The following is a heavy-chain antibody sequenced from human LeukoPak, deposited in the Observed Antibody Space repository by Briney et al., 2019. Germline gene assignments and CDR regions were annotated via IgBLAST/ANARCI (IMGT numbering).Heavy chain of an antibody. CDR3: ARDRVRGVIITDAFDI. Sequence: PSQTLSLTCTVSGGSISSGSYYWSWLRQPAGKGLEWIGRIYTSGSTNYNPSLKSRVTISVDTSKNQFSLKLSSVTAADTAVYYCARDRVRGVIITDAFDIWGQGTMVTVSS. CDR2: IYTSGST. V-gene: IGHV4-61*02. D-gene: IGHD3-10*01. J-gene: IGHJ3*02. CDR1: GGSISSGSYY.